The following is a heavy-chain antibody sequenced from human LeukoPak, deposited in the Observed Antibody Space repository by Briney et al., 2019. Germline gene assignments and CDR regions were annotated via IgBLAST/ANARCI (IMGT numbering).Heavy chain of an antibody. Sequence: GASVKVSCKASGHTFTGCYMHWVRQAPGQGLEWMGWINANSGDTNYAQKFQGRVTMTRDTSISTAYMELSRLRSDDTAVYYCASKWVTYYYNSSAYHYPTDVFDIWGQGTMVTVSS. J-gene: IGHJ3*02. V-gene: IGHV1-2*02. CDR2: INANSGDT. D-gene: IGHD3-22*01. CDR1: GHTFTGCY. CDR3: ASKWVTYYYNSSAYHYPTDVFDI.